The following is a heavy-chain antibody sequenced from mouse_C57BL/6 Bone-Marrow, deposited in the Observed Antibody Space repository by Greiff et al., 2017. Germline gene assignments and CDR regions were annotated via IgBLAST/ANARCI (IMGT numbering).Heavy chain of an antibody. V-gene: IGHV1-75*01. CDR3: ASVLLRWGPELAY. CDR2: IFPGSGST. Sequence: VQLQESGPELVKPGASVKISCKASGYTFTDYYINWVKQRPGQGLEWIGWIFPGSGSTYYNEKFKGKATLTVDKSSSTAYMLLSSLTSEDSAVYFCASVLLRWGPELAYWGQGTLVTVSA. D-gene: IGHD1-1*01. CDR1: GYTFTDYY. J-gene: IGHJ3*01.